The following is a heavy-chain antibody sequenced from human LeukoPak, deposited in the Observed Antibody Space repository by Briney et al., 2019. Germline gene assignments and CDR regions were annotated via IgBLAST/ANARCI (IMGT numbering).Heavy chain of an antibody. CDR2: IYPGDSDT. V-gene: IGHV5-51*01. Sequence: GESLKISCKGSGYSVTSYCIGWVRQMPGKGLEWMGIIYPGDSDTRYSPSFQGQVTISADKSISTAYLQWSSLKASDTAMYYCASSSSGSDEWIWFDPWGQGTLVTVSS. D-gene: IGHD1-26*01. CDR3: ASSSSGSDEWIWFDP. CDR1: GYSVTSYC. J-gene: IGHJ5*02.